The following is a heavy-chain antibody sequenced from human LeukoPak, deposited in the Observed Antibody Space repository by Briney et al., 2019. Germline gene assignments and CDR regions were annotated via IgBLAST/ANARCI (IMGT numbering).Heavy chain of an antibody. CDR1: GFTVSNNY. Sequence: GGSLRLSCAASGFTVSNNYMSWVRQAPGKGLEWVSVIYSGGSAYYADSVKGRFSISRDKSKNTLYLQMNSLRAEDTAVYYCAIRKSGNAIDYWGQGTLATVSS. V-gene: IGHV3-66*01. CDR3: AIRKSGNAIDY. J-gene: IGHJ4*02. D-gene: IGHD5-12*01. CDR2: IYSGGSA.